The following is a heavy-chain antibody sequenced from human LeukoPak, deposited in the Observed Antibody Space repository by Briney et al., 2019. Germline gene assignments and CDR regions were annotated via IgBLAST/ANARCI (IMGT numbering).Heavy chain of an antibody. V-gene: IGHV3-30*18. CDR1: GFTFSSYA. CDR3: AKTRQLWLPDY. D-gene: IGHD5-18*01. CDR2: ISYDGSNK. J-gene: IGHJ4*02. Sequence: GGSLRLSCAASGFTFSSYAMHWVRQAPGKGLEWVAVISYDGSNKYYADSVKGRFTISRDNSKNTLYLQMNSLRAEDTAVYYCAKTRQLWLPDYWGQGTLVTVSS.